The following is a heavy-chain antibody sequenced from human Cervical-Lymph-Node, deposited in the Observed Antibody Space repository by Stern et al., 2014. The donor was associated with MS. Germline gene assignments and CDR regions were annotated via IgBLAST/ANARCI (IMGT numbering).Heavy chain of an antibody. D-gene: IGHD4-11*01. J-gene: IGHJ4*02. CDR3: ARVVYTVTGYYFDY. CDR1: GFTFGDYP. CDR2: IRSKAYGGTI. Sequence: EVQLVESGGGLVKPGRSLSLSCTTSGFTFGDYPMTWFRQAPGKGLEWVGFIRSKAYGGTIDYAASEKGRLNISRDDSKSAASLQMNSLKIEDTALYYCARVVYTVTGYYFDYWGQGTLVTVSS. V-gene: IGHV3-49*05.